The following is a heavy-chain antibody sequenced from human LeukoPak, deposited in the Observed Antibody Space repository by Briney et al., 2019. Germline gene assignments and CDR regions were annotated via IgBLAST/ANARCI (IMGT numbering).Heavy chain of an antibody. J-gene: IGHJ4*02. CDR3: AKEGYSHTSNYFDN. V-gene: IGHV3-43*02. D-gene: IGHD2-15*01. CDR2: ISGDDVST. Sequence: GGSLRLSCAASGFLFDDSAMHWVRHAPGTGMGWVSFISGDDVSTFYADSVKGWFTISRDNSKNSLSLQMDSLTTEDTALYYCAKEGYSHTSNYFDNWGQGILVTVSS. CDR1: GFLFDDSA.